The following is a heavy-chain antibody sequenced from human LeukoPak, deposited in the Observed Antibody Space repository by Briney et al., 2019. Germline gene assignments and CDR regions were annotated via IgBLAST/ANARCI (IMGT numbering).Heavy chain of an antibody. CDR3: ARQVGATNNWFDP. D-gene: IGHD1-26*01. CDR1: GYSFTSYW. V-gene: IGHV5-51*01. Sequence: GESLKISCKGSGYSFTSYWIGWVRQMPGKGLGWMGIIYPGDSDTRYSPSFQGQVAISADKSISTAYLQWSSLKASDTAMYYCARQVGATNNWFDPWGQGTLVTVSS. J-gene: IGHJ5*02. CDR2: IYPGDSDT.